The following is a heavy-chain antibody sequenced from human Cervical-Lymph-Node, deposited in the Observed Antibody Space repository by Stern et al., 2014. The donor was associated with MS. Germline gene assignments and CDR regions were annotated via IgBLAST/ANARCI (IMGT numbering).Heavy chain of an antibody. CDR1: GGTFSKFP. CDR3: ALSSETSDRWYSLGYDL. D-gene: IGHD6-13*01. V-gene: IGHV1-69*01. J-gene: IGHJ5*02. CDR2: LFPVFGTP. Sequence: QVHLVQSGAEVTKPGSSVKVSCKASGGTFSKFPSSCVRQAPGQGLEWMGGLFPVFGTPTYAQEFRGRVTITADVSTSTVYMELSSLRSDDTAVYYCALSSETSDRWYSLGYDLWGQGTLVTVSS.